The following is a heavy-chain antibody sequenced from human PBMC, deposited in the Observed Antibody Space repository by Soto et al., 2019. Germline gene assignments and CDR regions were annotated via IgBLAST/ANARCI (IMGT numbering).Heavy chain of an antibody. CDR1: GYTFTIYG. J-gene: IGHJ4*02. CDR2: ISAYNGNT. V-gene: IGHV1-18*01. CDR3: AREYRYYDSSGYSETIDY. D-gene: IGHD3-22*01. Sequence: ASVKVSCKASGYTFTIYGISWVRQAPGQGLEWMGWISAYNGNTNYAQKLQGRVTMTTDTSTSTAYMELRSLRSDDTAVYYCAREYRYYDSSGYSETIDYWGQGTLVTVSS.